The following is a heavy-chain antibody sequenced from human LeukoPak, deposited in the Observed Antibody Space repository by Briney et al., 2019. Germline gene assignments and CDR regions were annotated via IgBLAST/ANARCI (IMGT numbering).Heavy chain of an antibody. CDR2: VFPIFGRA. CDR1: GYTFTGNY. J-gene: IGHJ3*02. V-gene: IGHV1-69*06. CDR3: ARAGDIVVVVAANDAFDI. D-gene: IGHD2-15*01. Sequence: GASVKLSCTASGYTFTGNYMRWVRQAPAQGQGWKGGVFPIFGRANYAQKFQGRVTITADKSTSTAYMELSSLRSEDTAVYYCARAGDIVVVVAANDAFDIWGQGTMVTVSS.